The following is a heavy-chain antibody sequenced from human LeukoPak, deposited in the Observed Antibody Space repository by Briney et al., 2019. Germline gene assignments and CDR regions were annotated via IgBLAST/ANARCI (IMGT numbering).Heavy chain of an antibody. CDR3: ARAAYNSSPDY. Sequence: GGSLRLSCAASGFTFSHYWMVWVRQTPEKGLVWVSHIVSDGSGTSYADSVKGRFTMSRDNAKDTLYLQMDSLGTEDTAVYYCARAAYNSSPDYWGQGTLVTVSS. V-gene: IGHV3-74*01. J-gene: IGHJ4*02. CDR1: GFTFSHYW. D-gene: IGHD6-6*01. CDR2: IVSDGSGT.